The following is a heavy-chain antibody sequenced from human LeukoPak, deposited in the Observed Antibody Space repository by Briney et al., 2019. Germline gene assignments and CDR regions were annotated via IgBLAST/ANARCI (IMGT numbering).Heavy chain of an antibody. D-gene: IGHD1-26*01. V-gene: IGHV3-48*03. CDR2: MSSSGGTI. Sequence: PGGALRLSCAASGFSFSSYEMNWVRQAPGKGLEWVSYMSSSGGTIYSADSVKGRFTISRDNGKNSLYLQMTSLRAEDTAVYYCARGMTGSYFGNFDYWGQGTLVTVSS. J-gene: IGHJ4*02. CDR3: ARGMTGSYFGNFDY. CDR1: GFSFSSYE.